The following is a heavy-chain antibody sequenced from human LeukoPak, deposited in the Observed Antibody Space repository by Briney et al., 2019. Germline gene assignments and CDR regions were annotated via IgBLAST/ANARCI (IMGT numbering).Heavy chain of an antibody. CDR3: AARRYYYDSSGYYLFDY. V-gene: IGHV1-18*01. CDR1: GYTFTSYG. J-gene: IGHJ4*02. Sequence: AASVKVSCKASGYTFTSYGISWVRQAPGQGLEWMGWISAYNGNTNYAQKLQGRVTMTTDTSTSTAYMELRSLRSDDTAVYYCAARRYYYDSSGYYLFDYWGQGTLVTVSS. D-gene: IGHD3-22*01. CDR2: ISAYNGNT.